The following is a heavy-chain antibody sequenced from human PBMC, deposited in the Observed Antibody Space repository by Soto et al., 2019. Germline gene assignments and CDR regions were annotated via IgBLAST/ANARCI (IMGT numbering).Heavy chain of an antibody. J-gene: IGHJ4*02. CDR1: GFTFSSYA. CDR3: VKWFGVAGDYFDY. Sequence: EVQLLESGGGLVQPGVSLRLSCAASGFTFSSYAMSWVRQAPGKGLEWVSALSGSGGSTYYADSVKGRFTISRDNSKNKLYLQMNSLRAEDTAVYYCVKWFGVAGDYFDYWGQGTLVTDSS. CDR2: LSGSGGST. V-gene: IGHV3-23*01. D-gene: IGHD3-3*01.